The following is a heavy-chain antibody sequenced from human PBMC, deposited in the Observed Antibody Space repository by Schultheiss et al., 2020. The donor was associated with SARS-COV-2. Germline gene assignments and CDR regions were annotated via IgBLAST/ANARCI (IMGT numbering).Heavy chain of an antibody. CDR1: GFTFSSYS. D-gene: IGHD4-17*01. V-gene: IGHV3-48*01. Sequence: GESLKISCAASGFTFSSYSMNWVRQAPGKGLEWVSYISSSSSTIYYADSVKGRFTISRDNAKNSLYLQMNSLRAEDTAVYYCARGNYGDYFHYYYYGMDVWGQGTTVTVSS. CDR3: ARGNYGDYFHYYYYGMDV. CDR2: ISSSSSTI. J-gene: IGHJ6*02.